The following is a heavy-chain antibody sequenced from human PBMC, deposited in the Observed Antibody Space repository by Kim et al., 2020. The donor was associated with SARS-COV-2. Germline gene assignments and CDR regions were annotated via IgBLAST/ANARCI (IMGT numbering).Heavy chain of an antibody. D-gene: IGHD2-15*01. V-gene: IGHV4-34*01. CDR3: ARDRIVAGDYYYYYGMDV. J-gene: IGHJ6*02. CDR1: GGSFSGYY. CDR2: INHSGST. Sequence: SETLSLTCAVYGGSFSGYYWSWIRQPPGKGLEWIGEINHSGSTNYNPSLKSRVTISVDTSKNQFSLKLSSVTAADTAVYYCARDRIVAGDYYYYYGMDVWGQGTTVTVSS.